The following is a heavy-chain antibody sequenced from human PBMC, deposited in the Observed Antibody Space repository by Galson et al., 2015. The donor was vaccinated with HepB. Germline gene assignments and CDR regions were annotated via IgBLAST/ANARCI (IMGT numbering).Heavy chain of an antibody. CDR1: GFTFSSYG. CDR2: ISYDGSNK. Sequence: SLRLSCAASGFTFSSYGMHWVRQAPGKGLEWVAVISYDGSNKYYADSVKGRFTISRDNSKNTLYLQMNSLRAEDTAVYYCARSVAGTPFFDYWGQGTLVTVSS. V-gene: IGHV3-30*03. J-gene: IGHJ4*02. CDR3: ARSVAGTPFFDY. D-gene: IGHD6-19*01.